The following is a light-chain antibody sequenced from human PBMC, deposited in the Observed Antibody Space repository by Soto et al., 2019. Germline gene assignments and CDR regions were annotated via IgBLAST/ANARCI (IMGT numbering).Light chain of an antibody. CDR1: QSVDSN. CDR3: QQYDNWPLT. Sequence: EIVLTQSPGTLSLSPGERATLSCRASQSVDSNLAWYQQKPGQAPRLLIYGASTRATGIPARFSGSGSGTEFTLAISSLQSEDSAVYYCQQYDNWPLTFGGGTKVDI. CDR2: GAS. V-gene: IGKV3-15*01. J-gene: IGKJ4*01.